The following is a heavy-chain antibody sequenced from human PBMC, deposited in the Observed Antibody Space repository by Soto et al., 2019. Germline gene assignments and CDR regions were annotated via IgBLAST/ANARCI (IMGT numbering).Heavy chain of an antibody. CDR2: IYYSGST. CDR1: GGSISSGGYY. V-gene: IGHV4-31*03. Sequence: SGTLSLTCTVSGGSISSGGYYWSWIRQHPGKGLEWIGYIYYSGSTYYNPSLKSRVTISVDTSKNQFSLKLSPVTAADTAVYYCARVLNVDTAFYFDYWGQGTLVTVSS. D-gene: IGHD5-18*01. J-gene: IGHJ4*02. CDR3: ARVLNVDTAFYFDY.